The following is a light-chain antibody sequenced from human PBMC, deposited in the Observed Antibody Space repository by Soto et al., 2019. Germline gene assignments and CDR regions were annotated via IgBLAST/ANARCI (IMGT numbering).Light chain of an antibody. V-gene: IGKV1-5*01. J-gene: IGKJ1*01. CDR3: QQYMNYAT. Sequence: DIQMTQSPSTLSAYVGDRVTFTCRASQSISTWLAWYQQKPGKAPKLLIYDASSLQSDVPSRFSGSGSGTVFTLTISALQTDDFASYYCQQYMNYATFGQGTKVEIK. CDR2: DAS. CDR1: QSISTW.